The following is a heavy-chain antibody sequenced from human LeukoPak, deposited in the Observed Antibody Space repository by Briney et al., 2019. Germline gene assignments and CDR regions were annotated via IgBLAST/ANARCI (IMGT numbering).Heavy chain of an antibody. D-gene: IGHD6-13*01. V-gene: IGHV4-34*01. J-gene: IGHJ4*02. CDR2: INHSGST. CDR3: ARAAQLVRDFDY. Sequence: SETLSLTCAVCGGSFSGYYWSWIRQPPGKGLEWIGEINHSGSTNYNPSLKSRVTISVDTSKNQFSLKLSSVTAADTAVYYCARAAQLVRDFDYWGQGTLVTVSS. CDR1: GGSFSGYY.